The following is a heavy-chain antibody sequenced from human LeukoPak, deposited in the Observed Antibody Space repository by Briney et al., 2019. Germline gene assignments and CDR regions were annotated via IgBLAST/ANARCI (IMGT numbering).Heavy chain of an antibody. CDR3: ARGGGYCSSTSCYPDY. D-gene: IGHD2-2*01. Sequence: ASVKVSCKASGYTFTSYGISWVRQAPGQGLEWMGWISAYNGNTNYAQKLQGRVTMTTDTSTSTAYMELSSLRSEDTAVYYCARGGGYCSSTSCYPDYWGQGTLVTVSS. CDR1: GYTFTSYG. CDR2: ISAYNGNT. V-gene: IGHV1-18*01. J-gene: IGHJ4*02.